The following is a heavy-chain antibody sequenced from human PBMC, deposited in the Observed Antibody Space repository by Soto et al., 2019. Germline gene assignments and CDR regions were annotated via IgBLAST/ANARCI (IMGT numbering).Heavy chain of an antibody. CDR3: AKDSYGSGSYYHDY. CDR1: GFTFSSYG. CDR2: ISYDGSNK. J-gene: IGHJ4*02. Sequence: GGSLRLSCAASGFTFSSYGMHWVRQAPGKGLEWVAVISYDGSNKYYADSVKGRFTISRDNSKNTLYLQMNSLRAEDTAVYYSAKDSYGSGSYYHDYWGQGTLVTVSS. D-gene: IGHD3-10*01. V-gene: IGHV3-30*18.